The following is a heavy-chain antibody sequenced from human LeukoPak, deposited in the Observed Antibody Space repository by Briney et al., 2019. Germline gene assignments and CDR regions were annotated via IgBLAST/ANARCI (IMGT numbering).Heavy chain of an antibody. CDR2: INSRSSTI. J-gene: IGHJ6*02. CDR3: ASSSPGIAAAGGGRAYYYYGMDV. D-gene: IGHD6-13*01. V-gene: IGHV3-48*01. Sequence: GGSLRLSCAASRFTFSNYGVNWVRQAPGKGLEWVSYINSRSSTIYYADSVKGRFTISRDNSKNTLYLQMNSLRAEDTAVYYCASSSPGIAAAGGGRAYYYYGMDVWGQGTTVTVSS. CDR1: RFTFSNYG.